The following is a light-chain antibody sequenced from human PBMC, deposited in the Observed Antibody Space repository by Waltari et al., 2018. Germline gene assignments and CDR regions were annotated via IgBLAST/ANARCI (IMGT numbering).Light chain of an antibody. CDR1: QSVGSN. CDR3: QQYNNWPPWT. V-gene: IGKV3-15*01. CDR2: GTS. J-gene: IGKJ1*01. Sequence: IVMTQSPATLSMSPEERATLSCRASQSVGSNLAWYKQKPGQAPRLLIYGTSTRATGIPARFSGSGSGTEFTLTISSLQSEDVALYYCQQYNNWPPWTFGQGTKVEIK.